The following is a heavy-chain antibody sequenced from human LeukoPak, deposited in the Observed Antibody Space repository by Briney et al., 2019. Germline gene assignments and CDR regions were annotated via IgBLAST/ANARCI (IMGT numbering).Heavy chain of an antibody. CDR3: ARVGVVESSGYHDYYFDL. D-gene: IGHD3-22*01. Sequence: SETLSLTCTVSGGTMTNYYWSWIRQPAGKELEWIGRIYSSGSTNYNPSLKSRVTMSVDTSKNQFSLNLTSVTVADMAVYFCARVGVVESSGYHDYYFDLWGQGSLVTVSS. CDR2: IYSSGST. J-gene: IGHJ4*02. CDR1: GGTMTNYY. V-gene: IGHV4-4*07.